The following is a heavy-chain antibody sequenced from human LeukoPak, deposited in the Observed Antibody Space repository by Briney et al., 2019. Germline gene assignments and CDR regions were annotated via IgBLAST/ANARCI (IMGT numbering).Heavy chain of an antibody. Sequence: GASVKVSCKASGYTFTGYYMYWVRQAPGQGLEWMGWINPNSGGTNYARKFQGRVTMTRDTSISTAYMELSRLRSDDTAVYYCARATIFGVVPFDYWGQGTLVTVSS. CDR1: GYTFTGYY. CDR3: ARATIFGVVPFDY. CDR2: INPNSGGT. D-gene: IGHD3-3*01. J-gene: IGHJ4*02. V-gene: IGHV1-2*02.